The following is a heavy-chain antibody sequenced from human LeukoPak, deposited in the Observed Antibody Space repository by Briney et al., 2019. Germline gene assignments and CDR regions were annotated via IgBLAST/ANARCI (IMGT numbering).Heavy chain of an antibody. CDR3: ARGSGSYLNYFDY. V-gene: IGHV3-33*01. CDR1: GFTFSSYG. Sequence: LSGGSLRLSCAASGFTFSSYGMHWVRQAPGKGLEWVAVKWYDGSNKYYADSVKGRFTISRDNSENTLYLQMNSLRAEDTAVYYCARGSGSYLNYFDYWGQGTLVTVSS. D-gene: IGHD1-26*01. J-gene: IGHJ4*02. CDR2: KWYDGSNK.